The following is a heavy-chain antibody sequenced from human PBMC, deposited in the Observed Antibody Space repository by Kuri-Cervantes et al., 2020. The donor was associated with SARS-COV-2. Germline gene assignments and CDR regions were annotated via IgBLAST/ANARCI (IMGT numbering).Heavy chain of an antibody. V-gene: IGHV1-3*01. J-gene: IGHJ6*02. Sequence: ASVKVSCKASGYTFTSYAMHWVRQAPGQRLEWMGWINAGNGNTKYSQKFQGRVTITRDTSASTAYMELSSLRSEDTAVYYCARDRGFDCSGTNCRITADSYLYGMDVWGQGTTVTVSS. CDR3: ARDRGFDCSGTNCRITADSYLYGMDV. CDR1: GYTFTSYA. D-gene: IGHD2-15*01. CDR2: INAGNGNT.